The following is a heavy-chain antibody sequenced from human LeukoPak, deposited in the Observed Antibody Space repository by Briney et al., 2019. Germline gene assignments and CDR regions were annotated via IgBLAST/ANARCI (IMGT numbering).Heavy chain of an antibody. J-gene: IGHJ4*02. CDR2: INPSGGST. D-gene: IGHD5-18*01. CDR1: GYTFTRYY. Sequence: ASVKVSCKASGYTFTRYYMHWVRQAPGQGLEWRGSINPSGGSTSYAQKFQGRVNMTRDTSTSTVYMELSSLRSEDTAVYYCASTVDTAMACDYWGQGTLVTVSS. CDR3: ASTVDTAMACDY. V-gene: IGHV1-46*01.